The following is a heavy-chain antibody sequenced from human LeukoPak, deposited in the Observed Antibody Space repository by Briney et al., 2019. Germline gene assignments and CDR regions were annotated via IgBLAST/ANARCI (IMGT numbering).Heavy chain of an antibody. V-gene: IGHV3-7*01. J-gene: IGHJ6*03. CDR2: IKQDGSER. CDR3: ARAPASNLFRCMDV. Sequence: PGGSLRLSCAASGFTFSTYWMSWVRQAPGKGLEWVANIKQDGSERRYADSVKGRFTISRDNAKNSLYLEMNSLRAEDAAVYYYARAPASNLFRCMDVWGKGTTVTVSS. CDR1: GFTFSTYW. D-gene: IGHD4-11*01.